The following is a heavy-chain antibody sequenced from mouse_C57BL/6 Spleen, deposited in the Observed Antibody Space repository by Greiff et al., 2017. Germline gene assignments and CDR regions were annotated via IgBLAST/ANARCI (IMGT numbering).Heavy chain of an antibody. Sequence: VHLVESGPELVKPGASVKISCKASGYAFSSSWMNWVKQRPGKGLEWIGRIYPGDGDTNYNGKFKGKATLTADKSSSTAYMQLSSLTSEDSAVYFCARPYDYDYYAMDYWGQGTSVTVSS. D-gene: IGHD2-4*01. CDR1: GYAFSSSW. CDR3: ARPYDYDYYAMDY. J-gene: IGHJ4*01. CDR2: IYPGDGDT. V-gene: IGHV1-82*01.